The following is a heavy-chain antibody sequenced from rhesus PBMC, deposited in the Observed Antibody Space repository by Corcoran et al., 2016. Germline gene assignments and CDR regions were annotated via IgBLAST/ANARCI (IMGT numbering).Heavy chain of an antibody. V-gene: IGHV4S10*01. CDR1: GGSISDNYR. CDR3: AREDVVVLRF. D-gene: IGHD2-15*01. Sequence: QVQLQESGPGVVKPSETLSLTCAVSGGSISDNYRWSWIRQPPGKGLEWIGFIYGSSTNTNYNPYLKSRVTISKDTSKNQFCLKLSSVTAADTAVYFGAREDVVVLRFWGQGVLVTVSS. CDR2: IYGSSTNT. J-gene: IGHJ4*01.